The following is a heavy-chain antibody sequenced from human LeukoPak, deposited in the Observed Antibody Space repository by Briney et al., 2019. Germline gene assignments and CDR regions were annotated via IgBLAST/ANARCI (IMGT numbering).Heavy chain of an antibody. CDR2: IYWDDTK. Sequence: SGPTLVKPTQTLTLTCTFSGFSLSTSGVGVGWIRQPPGKALEWLALIYWDDTKRYSPSLKSRVTITKDTSKNQVVLTMTNMDPMDTATYYCAHTTFGYNNVWYICHFDYWGQGTLVTVSS. J-gene: IGHJ4*02. CDR3: AHTTFGYNNVWYICHFDY. D-gene: IGHD6-19*01. CDR1: GFSLSTSGVG. V-gene: IGHV2-5*02.